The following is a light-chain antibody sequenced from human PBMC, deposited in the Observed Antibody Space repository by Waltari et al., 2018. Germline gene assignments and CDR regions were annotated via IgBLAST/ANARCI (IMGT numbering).Light chain of an antibody. CDR1: SSDVGDSYY. CDR2: EVN. V-gene: IGLV2-11*01. Sequence: QSALTQPRSVSGSPGQSVTISCTGTSSDVGDSYYVSWYQQNPGKAPKLMIYEVNQRPSGVPYRFSGSKSGNTASLTISGLQPEDEADYYCSSYAGSSTLVFGGGTKLTVL. CDR3: SSYAGSSTLV. J-gene: IGLJ3*02.